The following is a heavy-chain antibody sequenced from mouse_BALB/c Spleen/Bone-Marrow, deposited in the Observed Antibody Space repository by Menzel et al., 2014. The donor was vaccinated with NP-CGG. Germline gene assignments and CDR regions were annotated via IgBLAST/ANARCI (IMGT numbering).Heavy chain of an antibody. Sequence: VQLQQSGPGLVAPSQSLSITCTVSGFSLTDYGINWVRQPPGKGLEWLGTIWGDGSTHYNSVLKSRLSISKDNSKSQVFFKMNSLQTDDTARYYCARDRYGSSWAWFAYWGQGTLVTVSA. V-gene: IGHV2-6-7*01. J-gene: IGHJ3*01. CDR3: ARDRYGSSWAWFAY. CDR1: GFSLTDYG. CDR2: IWGDGST. D-gene: IGHD1-1*01.